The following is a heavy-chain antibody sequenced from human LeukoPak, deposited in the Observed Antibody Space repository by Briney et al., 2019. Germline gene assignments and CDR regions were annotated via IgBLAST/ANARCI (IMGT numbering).Heavy chain of an antibody. CDR3: ARDRGFGDTGGDWFDP. Sequence: ASVKVSCKASGYTFTGYYMHWVRQAPGQGLEWMGWINPNIGGTNYAQKFRGRVTMTRDTSISTAYMELSRLRSDDTAVYYCARDRGFGDTGGDWFDPWGQGTLVTVSS. D-gene: IGHD3-10*01. CDR2: INPNIGGT. J-gene: IGHJ5*02. V-gene: IGHV1-2*02. CDR1: GYTFTGYY.